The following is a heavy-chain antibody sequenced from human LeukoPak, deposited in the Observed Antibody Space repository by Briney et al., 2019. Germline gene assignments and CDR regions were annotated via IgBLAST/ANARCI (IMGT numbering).Heavy chain of an antibody. CDR3: ARRLSFGSGRYGMDV. CDR1: GVSVSNSNSY. Sequence: SETLSLTCTVSGVSVSNSNSYWGWIRQPPGKGLEWIGTISYSGYTLYNPSLKSRVTISIDTSKNQFSLKLSSVTAADTAVYFCARRLSFGSGRYGMDVWGQGTTVTVSS. CDR2: ISYSGYT. J-gene: IGHJ6*02. V-gene: IGHV4-39*01. D-gene: IGHD3-10*01.